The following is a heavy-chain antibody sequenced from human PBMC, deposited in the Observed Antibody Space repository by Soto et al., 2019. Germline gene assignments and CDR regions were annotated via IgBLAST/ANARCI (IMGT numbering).Heavy chain of an antibody. CDR1: GFTFSSYA. D-gene: IGHD4-4*01. V-gene: IGHV3-30-3*01. J-gene: IGHJ4*02. CDR2: ISYDGSNK. Sequence: QVQLVESGGGVVQPGRSLRLPCAASGFTFSSYAMHWVRQAPGKGLEWVAVISYDGSNKYYADSVKGRFTISRDNSKNTLYLQMNSLRAEDTAVYYCARSMTTVGTRALGDYWGQGTLVTVSS. CDR3: ARSMTTVGTRALGDY.